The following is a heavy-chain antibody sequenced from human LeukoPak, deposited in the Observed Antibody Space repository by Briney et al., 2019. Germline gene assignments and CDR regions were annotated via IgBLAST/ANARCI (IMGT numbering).Heavy chain of an antibody. CDR1: GGSISSGSYY. D-gene: IGHD5-24*01. V-gene: IGHV4-61*02. CDR2: IYTSGST. Sequence: SETLSLTCTVSGGSISSGSYYWSWIRQPAGKGLEWIGRIYTSGSTYYNPSLKSRVTIYVDTSKNQFSLKLSSVTAADTAVYYCARGRRDGYNLEYFDKWGQGTLVTVSS. J-gene: IGHJ4*02. CDR3: ARGRRDGYNLEYFDK.